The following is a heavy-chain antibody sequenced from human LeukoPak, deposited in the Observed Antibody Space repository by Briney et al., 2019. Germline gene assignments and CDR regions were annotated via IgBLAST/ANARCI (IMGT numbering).Heavy chain of an antibody. J-gene: IGHJ4*02. CDR3: ARGARGTMIVVGNFDY. V-gene: IGHV4-34*01. CDR2: INHSGST. CDR1: GFTFSSSA. Sequence: GSLRLSCAASGFTFSSSAMNWVRQPPGKGLEWIGEINHSGSTNYNPSLKSRVTISVDTSKNQFSLKLSSVTAADTAVYYCARGARGTMIVVGNFDYWGQGTLVTVSS. D-gene: IGHD3-22*01.